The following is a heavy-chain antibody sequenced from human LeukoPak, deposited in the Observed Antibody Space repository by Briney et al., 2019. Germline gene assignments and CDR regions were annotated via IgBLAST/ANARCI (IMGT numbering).Heavy chain of an antibody. Sequence: PGGSLNLSWVASGFTLSSYAMSWVRQAPGKVLEWVSSISASGGSTNYADSVKGRFSISRDSSKNTVYLQVNSLRGEDKAVYYCAKVMKGSERLTMVRGVIIKTAGMYYMGVWGKGTTVTVS. D-gene: IGHD3-10*01. CDR3: AKVMKGSERLTMVRGVIIKTAGMYYMGV. V-gene: IGHV3-23*01. CDR2: ISASGGST. J-gene: IGHJ6*03. CDR1: GFTLSSYA.